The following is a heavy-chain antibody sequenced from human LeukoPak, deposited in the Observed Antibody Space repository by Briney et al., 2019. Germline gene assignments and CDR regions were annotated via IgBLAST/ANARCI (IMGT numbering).Heavy chain of an antibody. D-gene: IGHD3-10*01. Sequence: GRPLRLSCAASGFTFSGFAVHWVRQAPGKGLEWVAFIRYDGSNKYYADSVKGRFTISRDNSKNTLYLQMNSLRAEDTAVYYCARWEDSMVRGVIDYWGQGTLVTVSS. CDR1: GFTFSGFA. CDR3: ARWEDSMVRGVIDY. V-gene: IGHV3-30*04. J-gene: IGHJ4*02. CDR2: IRYDGSNK.